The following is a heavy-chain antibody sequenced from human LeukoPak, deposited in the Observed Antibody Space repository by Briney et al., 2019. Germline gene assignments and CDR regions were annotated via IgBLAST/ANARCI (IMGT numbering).Heavy chain of an antibody. D-gene: IGHD3-10*01. J-gene: IGHJ4*02. CDR1: GGSFSGYY. CDR2: INHSGST. CDR3: ARGGYYGSGSYYDYFDY. V-gene: IGHV4-34*01. Sequence: SETLSLTCAVYGGSFSGYYWSWIRQPPGKGLEWIGEINHSGSTNYNPSLKSRVTISVDTSKNQFSLKLSSVTAADTAVYYCARGGYYGSGSYYDYFDYWGQGTLVTVSS.